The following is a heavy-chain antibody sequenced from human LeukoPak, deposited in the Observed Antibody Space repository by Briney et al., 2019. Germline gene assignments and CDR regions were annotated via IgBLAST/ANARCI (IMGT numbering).Heavy chain of an antibody. CDR2: ISVRSNYI. Sequence: GGSLRLSCLDSGYTFSSYSRNWGRQAPGEGREWVSSISVRSNYIYYADSVRGQFRISRDDARDYLYLQMNSLRAEDTAVYYCVRLRRNSDTSGFYYYYDFWGQGTLVTVSS. CDR1: GYTFSSYS. D-gene: IGHD3-22*01. J-gene: IGHJ4*02. CDR3: VRLRRNSDTSGFYYYYDF. V-gene: IGHV3-21*01.